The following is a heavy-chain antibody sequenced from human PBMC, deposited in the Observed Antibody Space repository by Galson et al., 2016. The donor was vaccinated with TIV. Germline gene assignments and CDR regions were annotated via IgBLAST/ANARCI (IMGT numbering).Heavy chain of an antibody. V-gene: IGHV1-69*13. Sequence: SVKVSCKASGGPFRNYAISWVRQAPGQGLEWMGRIIPIFRTTNYARSFQGRLTITADESTNPDYMELASLRSEDTAVYYCAREQGIYKGSCDLLSRGTRVTFSS. CDR2: IIPIFRTT. CDR3: AREQGIYKGSCDL. J-gene: IGHJ2*01. CDR1: GGPFRNYA. D-gene: IGHD1-14*01.